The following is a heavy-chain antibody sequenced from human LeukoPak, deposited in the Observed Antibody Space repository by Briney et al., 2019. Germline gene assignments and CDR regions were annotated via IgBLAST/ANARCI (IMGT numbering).Heavy chain of an antibody. J-gene: IGHJ4*02. V-gene: IGHV2-70*04. Sequence: SGPALVKPTQTLTLTCTFSGFSLSTSGMRVSWIRQPPGKALEWLARIDWYDDKFYSTSLKTRLTISKDTSKNQVVLTMTNMDPVDTATYYCARTQYYYDSSGYYFFDYWGQGTLVTVSS. D-gene: IGHD3-22*01. CDR2: IDWYDDK. CDR3: ARTQYYYDSSGYYFFDY. CDR1: GFSLSTSGMR.